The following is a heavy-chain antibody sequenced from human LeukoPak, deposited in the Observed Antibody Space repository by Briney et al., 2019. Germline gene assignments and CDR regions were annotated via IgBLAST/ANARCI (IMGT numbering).Heavy chain of an antibody. J-gene: IGHJ5*02. V-gene: IGHV4-34*01. D-gene: IGHD3-22*01. CDR2: INHSGST. Sequence: PSETLSLTCAVYGGSFSGYYWSWIRQPPGRGLEWIGEINHSGSTNYNPSLKSRVTILVDTSKNQFSLKLSSVTAADTAVYYCAELYSSGPWGQGTLVTVSS. CDR1: GGSFSGYY. CDR3: AELYSSGP.